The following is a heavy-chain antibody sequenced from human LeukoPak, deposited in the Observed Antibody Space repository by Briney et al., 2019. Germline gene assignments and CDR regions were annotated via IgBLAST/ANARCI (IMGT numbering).Heavy chain of an antibody. D-gene: IGHD4-23*01. J-gene: IGHJ3*02. Sequence: SETLSLTCTVSGYSISSGYYWGWIRQPPGKGLEWIGSIYHSGSTYYNPSLKSRVTISVDTSKNQFSLKLSSVTAADTAVYYCARYGGNDNAFDIWGQGTMVTVSS. CDR2: IYHSGST. CDR1: GYSISSGYY. V-gene: IGHV4-38-2*02. CDR3: ARYGGNDNAFDI.